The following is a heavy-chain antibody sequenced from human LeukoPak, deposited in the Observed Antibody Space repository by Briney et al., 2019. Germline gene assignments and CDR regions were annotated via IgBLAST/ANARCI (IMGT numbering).Heavy chain of an antibody. CDR1: GFTFISHW. CDR3: ARYTSGTSDY. V-gene: IGHV3-7*01. J-gene: IGHJ4*02. CDR2: INRDGTEK. D-gene: IGHD6-13*01. Sequence: LTGGSLRLSCAASGFTFISHWFSWVRQAPGKGLEWVANINRDGTEKYYLDSVKGRFTISGDNAKNSLYLQMNSLIAEDTAVYYCARYTSGTSDYWGQGTQVTVSS.